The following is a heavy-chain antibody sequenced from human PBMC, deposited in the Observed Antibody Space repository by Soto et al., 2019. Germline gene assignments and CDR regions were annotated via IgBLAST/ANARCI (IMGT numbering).Heavy chain of an antibody. D-gene: IGHD6-13*01. CDR2: IHHSGST. CDR1: GVSISSDNW. CDR3: PRDQGSHPGD. J-gene: IGHJ4*02. Sequence: QVQLQESGPGLVRPSGTVSLTCAVSGVSISSDNWWSWVRQPPGKALEWIGEIHHSGSTNYNPSLKSRVTMSVVPSKDLFSLTLNSVTAADTAFYYCPRDQGSHPGDWGQGTLVSVSS. V-gene: IGHV4-4*02.